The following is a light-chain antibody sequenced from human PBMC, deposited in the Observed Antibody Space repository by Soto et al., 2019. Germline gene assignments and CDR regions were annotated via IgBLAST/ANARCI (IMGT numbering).Light chain of an antibody. CDR1: QSISSY. CDR3: QQRSTWPFT. V-gene: IGKV3-11*01. J-gene: IGKJ3*01. CDR2: DAS. Sequence: EIVLTQSPATLSLSPGERATLSCRASQSISSYLAWYQQKPDQAPRLLIYDASNRATDIPARFSASGSGTDFTLTISSLEPEDFAVYYCQQRSTWPFTVGPGTKVDIK.